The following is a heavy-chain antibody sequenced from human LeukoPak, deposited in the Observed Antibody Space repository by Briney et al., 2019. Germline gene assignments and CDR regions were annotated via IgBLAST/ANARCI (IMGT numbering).Heavy chain of an antibody. D-gene: IGHD2-15*01. Sequence: WGVLRLSCAASGFVFRNYAMHWVRQAPGKGLEWVTVTSYDGSNKYYTDSVKGRFTISRDNSKSTLHLHMNSLRADDTALYYCARDGAARGYCSGGSCGPNWFDPWGQGTLVIVSS. CDR2: TSYDGSNK. CDR1: GFVFRNYA. CDR3: ARDGAARGYCSGGSCGPNWFDP. V-gene: IGHV3-30-3*01. J-gene: IGHJ5*02.